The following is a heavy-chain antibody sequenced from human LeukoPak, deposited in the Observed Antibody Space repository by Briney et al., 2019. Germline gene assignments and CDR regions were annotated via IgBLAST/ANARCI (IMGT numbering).Heavy chain of an antibody. CDR1: GGSISSYY. Sequence: SETLSLACTVSGGSISSYYWSWIRQPPGKGLEWIGYIYYSGSTNYNPSLKSRVTISVDTSKNQFSLKLSSVTAADTAVYYCARDYPQGVVVINRYFDLWGRGTLVTVSS. CDR3: ARDYPQGVVVINRYFDL. D-gene: IGHD3-22*01. J-gene: IGHJ2*01. V-gene: IGHV4-59*01. CDR2: IYYSGST.